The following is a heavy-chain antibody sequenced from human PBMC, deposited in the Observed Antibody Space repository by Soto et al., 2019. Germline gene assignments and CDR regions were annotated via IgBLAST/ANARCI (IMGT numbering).Heavy chain of an antibody. CDR1: EFNFRGLG. V-gene: IGHV3-33*01. Sequence: RHPYAVFEFNFRGLGMHRVRQAPGKGPEWVAIIWYDGSDKYYADSVKGRFTISRDNSKNTLYLQMNSLRAEDTAVYHCAYGSLSYCFGYCGQGIPGTGSS. CDR2: IWYDGSDK. D-gene: IGHD1-26*01. J-gene: IGHJ4*02. CDR3: AYGSLSYCFGY.